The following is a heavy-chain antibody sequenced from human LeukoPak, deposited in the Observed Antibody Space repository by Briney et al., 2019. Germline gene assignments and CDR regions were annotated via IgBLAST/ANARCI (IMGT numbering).Heavy chain of an antibody. J-gene: IGHJ3*02. D-gene: IGHD3-22*01. Sequence: GGSLRLSCAASGFTFSSYAMSWVRQAPGKGLEWVSAISGSGGSTYYADSVKGRFTISRDNSKHTLYLQMNSLRAEDTGVYYCAKYPLKYYDSSGYYPVEAFDIWGQGTMVTVSS. CDR1: GFTFSSYA. CDR3: AKYPLKYYDSSGYYPVEAFDI. CDR2: ISGSGGST. V-gene: IGHV3-23*01.